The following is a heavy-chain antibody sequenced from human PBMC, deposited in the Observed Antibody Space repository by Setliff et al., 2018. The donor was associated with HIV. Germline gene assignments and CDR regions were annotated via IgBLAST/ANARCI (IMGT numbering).Heavy chain of an antibody. CDR1: GGSISSYY. J-gene: IGHJ3*02. Sequence: SETLSLTCTVSGGSISSYYWSWSRQPAGKGLEWIGRIYTSGSTNYNPSLKSRVTMSVDTFKNQFSLKLSSVTAADTAVYYCARGGGSPQRFAFDIWGQGTMVTVSS. V-gene: IGHV4-4*07. CDR2: IYTSGST. D-gene: IGHD1-26*01. CDR3: ARGGGSPQRFAFDI.